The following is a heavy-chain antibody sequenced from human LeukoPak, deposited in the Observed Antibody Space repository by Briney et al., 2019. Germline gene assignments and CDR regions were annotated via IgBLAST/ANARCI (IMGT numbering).Heavy chain of an antibody. CDR1: GYTFTSCG. D-gene: IGHD2-15*01. CDR2: ISAYNGNT. V-gene: IGHV1-18*01. Sequence: ASVKVSCKASGYTFTSCGISWVRQAPGQGLEWMGWISAYNGNTNYAQKLQGRVTMTTDTSTSTAYMELRSLRSDDTAVYYCARVVCSGGSCHSRDFGMDVWGQGTTVTVSS. J-gene: IGHJ6*02. CDR3: ARVVCSGGSCHSRDFGMDV.